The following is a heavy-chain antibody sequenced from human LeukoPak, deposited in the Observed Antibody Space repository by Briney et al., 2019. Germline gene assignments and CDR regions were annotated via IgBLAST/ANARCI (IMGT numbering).Heavy chain of an antibody. CDR2: ISYDGSNK. D-gene: IGHD2-2*01. CDR1: GFTFSSYG. Sequence: GGSLRLSCAASGFTFSSYGMHWVRQAPGKGLEWVAVISYDGSNKYYADSVKGRFTISRDNSKNTLYLQMNSLRAEDTAVYYCARRVGCSSTSCPRGLFDYWGQGTLVTVSS. CDR3: ARRVGCSSTSCPRGLFDY. J-gene: IGHJ4*02. V-gene: IGHV3-30*03.